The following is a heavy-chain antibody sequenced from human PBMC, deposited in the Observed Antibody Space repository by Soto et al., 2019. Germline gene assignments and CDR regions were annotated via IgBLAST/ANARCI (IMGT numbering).Heavy chain of an antibody. CDR1: GGSFSGYY. Sequence: QVQLQQWGAGLLKPSETLSLTCAVYGGSFSGYYWSWIRQPPGKGLEWIGEINHSGSTNYNPSLKSRVTISVDTSKNQFSLKLSSVTAADTAVYYCARAVGSSSWYPYYYYGMDVWGQGTTVTVSS. CDR2: INHSGST. CDR3: ARAVGSSSWYPYYYYGMDV. J-gene: IGHJ6*02. D-gene: IGHD6-13*01. V-gene: IGHV4-34*01.